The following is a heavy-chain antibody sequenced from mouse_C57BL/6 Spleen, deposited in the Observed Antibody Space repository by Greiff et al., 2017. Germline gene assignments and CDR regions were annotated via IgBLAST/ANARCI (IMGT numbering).Heavy chain of an antibody. CDR1: GYTFTDYN. CDR2: INPNNGGT. CDR3: ALMVTTGFAY. V-gene: IGHV1-18*01. J-gene: IGHJ3*01. Sequence: VQLKESGPELVKPGASVKIPCKASGYTFTDYNMDWVKQSHGKSLEWIGDINPNNGGTIYNQKFKGKATLTVDKSSSTAYMELRSLTSEDTAVYYCALMVTTGFAYWGQGTLVTVSA. D-gene: IGHD2-2*01.